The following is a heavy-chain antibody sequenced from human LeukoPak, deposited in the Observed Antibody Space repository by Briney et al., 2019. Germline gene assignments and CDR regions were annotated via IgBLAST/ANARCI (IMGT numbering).Heavy chain of an antibody. V-gene: IGHV4-59*08. CDR2: IYYSATT. D-gene: IGHD6-19*01. Sequence: PSQSLSLTFTVAGGSISSYDWSWIRQPPWKGLEWIGYIYYSATTNNNPSLKRRITISIDTSKNQSSLKLRSVTAADPAVYYCARPRLQGTGGIAVAGLNYFHYWGQGTLVTVSS. CDR3: ARPRLQGTGGIAVAGLNYFHY. J-gene: IGHJ4*02. CDR1: GGSISSYD.